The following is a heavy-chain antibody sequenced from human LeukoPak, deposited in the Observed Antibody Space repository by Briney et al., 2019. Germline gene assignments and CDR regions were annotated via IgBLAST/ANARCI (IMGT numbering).Heavy chain of an antibody. CDR2: MSPYSGNT. CDR3: ATYYYDSSGYLQGYYFDY. D-gene: IGHD3-22*01. J-gene: IGHJ4*02. V-gene: IGHV1-8*02. CDR1: GYIFISHD. Sequence: GASVKVSCKASGYIFISHDINWVRLATGQGPEWMGWMSPYSGNTGYAQKFQGRVTMTRNTSISTAYMELSSLRSEDTAVYYCATYYYDSSGYLQGYYFDYWGQGTLVTVSS.